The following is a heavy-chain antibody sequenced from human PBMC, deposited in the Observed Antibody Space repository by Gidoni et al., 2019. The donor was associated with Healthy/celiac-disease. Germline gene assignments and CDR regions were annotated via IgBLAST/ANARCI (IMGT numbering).Heavy chain of an antibody. CDR2: IYHSGRT. V-gene: IGHV4-30-2*01. Sequence: QLQLQESGSGLVKPSQTLSPTCAVSGGSISSGGYSWSWIRQPPGKGLEWIGYIYHSGRTYYSPSLESRVTITVDRSKNQFSRKLSSVTAADTAVYYCAEERFAAATPGDYWGQGTLVTVSS. J-gene: IGHJ4*02. D-gene: IGHD2-15*01. CDR3: AEERFAAATPGDY. CDR1: GGSISSGGYS.